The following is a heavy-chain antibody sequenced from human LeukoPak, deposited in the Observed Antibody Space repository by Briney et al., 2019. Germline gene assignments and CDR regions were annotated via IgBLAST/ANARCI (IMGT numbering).Heavy chain of an antibody. V-gene: IGHV3-30*04. Sequence: GRSLRLSCAASGFTFSSYGLHWVRQAPGKGLECVAVISKDGSNEHYADPGKGRFTISRENAKSTLYLHMNILRVEDTAVYYCARGRYGDYHWGQGILVTVSS. CDR3: ARGRYGDYH. D-gene: IGHD4-17*01. CDR2: ISKDGSNE. CDR1: GFTFSSYG. J-gene: IGHJ4*02.